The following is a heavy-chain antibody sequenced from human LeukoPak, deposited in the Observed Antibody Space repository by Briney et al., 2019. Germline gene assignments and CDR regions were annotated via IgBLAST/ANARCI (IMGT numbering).Heavy chain of an antibody. CDR3: ARGPRYYYDSSGYSS. CDR1: GGSFSGYY. V-gene: IGHV4-34*01. J-gene: IGHJ3*01. CDR2: INHSGST. D-gene: IGHD3-22*01. Sequence: SETLSLTCAVYGGSFSGYYWSWIRQPPGKGLEWIGEINHSGSTNYNPSLKSRVTISVDTSKNQFSLKLSSVTAADTAVYYCARGPRYYYDSSGYSSWGQGTMVTVSS.